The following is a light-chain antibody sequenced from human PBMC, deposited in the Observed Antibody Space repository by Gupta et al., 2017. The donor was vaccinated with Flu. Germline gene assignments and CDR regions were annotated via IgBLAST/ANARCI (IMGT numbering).Light chain of an antibody. CDR2: EVI. J-gene: IGLJ3*02. V-gene: IGLV2-14*01. Sequence: QSAPTHPAPVSRSPGPSITISCTGTSSDVGGYHYVSWYQHHPGKAPKLMIYEVIKRPSGVSNRFSGSKSGNTASLTISGLQAEDEADYYCSSYTSSNTLEFGGGTKLTVL. CDR1: SSDVGGYHY. CDR3: SSYTSSNTLE.